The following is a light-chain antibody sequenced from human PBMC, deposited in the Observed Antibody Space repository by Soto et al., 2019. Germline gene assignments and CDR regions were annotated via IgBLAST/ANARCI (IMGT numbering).Light chain of an antibody. CDR1: QSVSSSTS. CDR2: GAS. J-gene: IGKJ4*01. V-gene: IGKV3-20*01. Sequence: EIVLTQSPGTLSLSPGERAALSCRASQSVSSSTSLAWYQQKTGQAPRLLIYGASSRAVGVPDRFSGSGSGTDFTLTISSLEPEDFAVYYCQQYGGFPLTFGGGTKVE. CDR3: QQYGGFPLT.